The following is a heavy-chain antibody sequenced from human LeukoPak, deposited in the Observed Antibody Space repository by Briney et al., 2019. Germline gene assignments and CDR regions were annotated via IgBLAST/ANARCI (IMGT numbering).Heavy chain of an antibody. J-gene: IGHJ4*02. Sequence: ASVKVSCKASGYTFTSYGISWVRQAPGQGFEWMGWISAYNGNTKYAQKLQGRVTMTTDTSTSTVYMELRSLRSDDTAVYYCARDEEGYCSGGSCYLVSGYWGQGTLVTVST. D-gene: IGHD2-15*01. V-gene: IGHV1-18*01. CDR3: ARDEEGYCSGGSCYLVSGY. CDR2: ISAYNGNT. CDR1: GYTFTSYG.